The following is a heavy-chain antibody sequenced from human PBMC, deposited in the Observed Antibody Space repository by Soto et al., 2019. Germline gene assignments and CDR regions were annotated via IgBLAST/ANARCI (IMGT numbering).Heavy chain of an antibody. CDR1: GGSISSSSYY. V-gene: IGHV4-39*01. CDR2: LYYSGST. D-gene: IGHD6-19*01. J-gene: IGHJ4*02. Sequence: QLQLQESGPGLVKPSETLSLTCTVSGGSISSSSYYWGWIRQPPGKGLEWIGSLYYSGSTYYNPSLNSRVTISVDTSKNQFSLKLSSVTAADTAVYYCARHGTVGQQWLVPRVDYWGQGTLVTVSS. CDR3: ARHGTVGQQWLVPRVDY.